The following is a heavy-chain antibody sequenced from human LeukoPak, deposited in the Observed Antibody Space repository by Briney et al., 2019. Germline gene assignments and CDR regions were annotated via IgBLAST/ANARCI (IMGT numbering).Heavy chain of an antibody. CDR3: VRDFDPIAVFGVDFDH. V-gene: IGHV3-7*01. Sequence: GGSLRLSCAASGFTFSRYWMSWVRQAPGKGLEWVANIKQDGSGKFYVDSVKGRFTISRDNAKNSLFLQMNNLRAEDTAVYYCVRDFDPIAVFGVDFDHWGQGTLVTVSS. CDR2: IKQDGSGK. CDR1: GFTFSRYW. D-gene: IGHD3-3*01. J-gene: IGHJ4*02.